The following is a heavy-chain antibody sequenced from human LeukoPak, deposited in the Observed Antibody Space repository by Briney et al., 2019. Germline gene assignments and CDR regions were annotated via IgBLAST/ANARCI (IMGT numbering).Heavy chain of an antibody. Sequence: GGSLRLSCAASGFTFSSYAMSWVRQAPGKGLEWVSAISGSGGSTYYADSVKGRFTISRDNSKNTLYLQMNSLRAEDTAVYYCAKDAFLLGGSNYFDYWDQGTLVTVSS. CDR3: AKDAFLLGGSNYFDY. V-gene: IGHV3-23*01. CDR2: ISGSGGST. D-gene: IGHD3-3*02. J-gene: IGHJ4*02. CDR1: GFTFSSYA.